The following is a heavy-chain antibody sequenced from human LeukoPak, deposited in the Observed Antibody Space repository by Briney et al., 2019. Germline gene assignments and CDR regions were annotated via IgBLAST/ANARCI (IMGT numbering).Heavy chain of an antibody. V-gene: IGHV4-34*01. CDR1: GGSFSGYY. D-gene: IGHD2-2*01. Sequence: SETLSLTCAVYGGSFSGYYWSWIRQPPGKGLEWIGEINHSGSTNYNPSLKSRVTISVDTSKNQFSLKLSSVTAADTAVYYCARVRGNRGYCSSTSCHRNRITWFDPWGQGTLVTVSS. CDR2: INHSGST. J-gene: IGHJ5*02. CDR3: ARVRGNRGYCSSTSCHRNRITWFDP.